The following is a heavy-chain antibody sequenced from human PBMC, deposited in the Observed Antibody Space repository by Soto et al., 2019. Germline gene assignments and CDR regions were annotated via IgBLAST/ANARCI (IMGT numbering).Heavy chain of an antibody. Sequence: EKRLVWVLRINSDGSTTNYADSVKGRFTISRDNSKNTLYLQMNSLRAEDTAVYYCARDLCFFFQAEDAIRDTVPVSAFLLNRSSDL. CDR2: INSDGSTT. D-gene: IGHD2-15*01. J-gene: IGHJ2*01. V-gene: IGHV3-74*01. CDR3: ARDLCFFFQAEDAIRDTVPVSAFLLNRSSDL.